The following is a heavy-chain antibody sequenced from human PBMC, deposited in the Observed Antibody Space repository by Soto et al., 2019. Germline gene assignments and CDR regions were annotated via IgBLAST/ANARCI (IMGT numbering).Heavy chain of an antibody. CDR1: GFTFGNYA. V-gene: IGHV3-23*01. J-gene: IGHJ4*02. CDR3: AKGGGYSGYDLSGYFDY. D-gene: IGHD5-12*01. Sequence: VQLLESGGGLEQPGEYLRLSCAGSGFTFGNYAMSWFRQAPGKGLEWVSAISGSGGGTYYADSVKGRFTISRDNSKNTLYLQMNRLRAEDTAVYYCAKGGGYSGYDLSGYFDYWGQGTLVTVSS. CDR2: ISGSGGGT.